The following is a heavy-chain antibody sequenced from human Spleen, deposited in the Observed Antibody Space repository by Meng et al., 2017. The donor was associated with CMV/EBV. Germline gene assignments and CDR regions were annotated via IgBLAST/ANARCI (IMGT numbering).Heavy chain of an antibody. D-gene: IGHD6-19*01. CDR2: ISGDGSIR. J-gene: IGHJ4*02. CDR1: GLTFGYYA. V-gene: IGHV3-30*04. Sequence: SGLTFGYYAIDRVRETPGRGLGWVAVISGDGSIRYYTDAVEGRFTISRDTSENTLYLQMSSLRRDDTAVYYCARAVTVAAPFEYWGQGTLVTVSS. CDR3: ARAVTVAAPFEY.